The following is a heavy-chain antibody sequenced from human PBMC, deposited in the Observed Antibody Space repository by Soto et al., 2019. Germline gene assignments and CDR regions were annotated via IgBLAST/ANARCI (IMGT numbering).Heavy chain of an antibody. CDR2: IYPGDSDT. D-gene: IGHD2-2*01. CDR3: ARAPYCSSTSCYGPALAAFDI. Sequence: PGESLKISCKGSGYSFTSYWIGWVRQMPGKGLEWMGIIYPGDSDTRYSPSFQGQVTISADKSISTAYLQWSSLKASDTAMYYCARAPYCSSTSCYGPALAAFDIWGQGTMVTVSS. V-gene: IGHV5-51*01. CDR1: GYSFTSYW. J-gene: IGHJ3*02.